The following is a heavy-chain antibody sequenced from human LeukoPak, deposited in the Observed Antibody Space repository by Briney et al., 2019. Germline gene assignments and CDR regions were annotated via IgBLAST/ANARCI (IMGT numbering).Heavy chain of an antibody. J-gene: IGHJ4*02. CDR3: AREGTLIRGVGGFPDY. Sequence: ASVKVSCKASGYTFTSYHMRWVRQAPGRGLEWMGILNPSGGSTSYAQKFQGRVTMTRDTSTSTVYMELSSLRSEDTAVYYCAREGTLIRGVGGFPDYWGQGTLVTVSS. CDR1: GYTFTSYH. V-gene: IGHV1-46*01. CDR2: LNPSGGST. D-gene: IGHD3-10*01.